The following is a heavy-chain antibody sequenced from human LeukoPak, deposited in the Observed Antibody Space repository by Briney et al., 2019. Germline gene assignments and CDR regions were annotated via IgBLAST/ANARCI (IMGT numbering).Heavy chain of an antibody. Sequence: SVKVSCTASGGTFSSYAISWVRQAPGQGLEWKGRIIPILGIANYAQKFQGRVTITADKSTSTAYMELSSLRSEDTAVYYCARAGADIVVVPAAIGASDYWGQGTLVTVSS. CDR1: GGTFSSYA. V-gene: IGHV1-69*04. J-gene: IGHJ4*02. CDR3: ARAGADIVVVPAAIGASDY. D-gene: IGHD2-2*02. CDR2: IIPILGIA.